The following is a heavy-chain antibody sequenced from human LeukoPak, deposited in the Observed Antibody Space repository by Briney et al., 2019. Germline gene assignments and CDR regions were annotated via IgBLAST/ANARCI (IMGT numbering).Heavy chain of an antibody. CDR1: GGSISSYY. V-gene: IGHV4-4*07. CDR2: IYTSGST. Sequence: SETLSLTCTVSGGSISSYYWSWIRQPAGKGLEWIGRIYTSGSTNYNPSLKSRVTMSVDTSKNQFSLKLSSVTAADTAVYYCARERGSGSYYYFDYWGQGTLVTVSS. J-gene: IGHJ4*02. D-gene: IGHD1-26*01. CDR3: ARERGSGSYYYFDY.